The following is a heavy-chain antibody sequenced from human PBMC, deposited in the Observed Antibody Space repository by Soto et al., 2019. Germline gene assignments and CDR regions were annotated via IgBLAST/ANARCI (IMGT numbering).Heavy chain of an antibody. D-gene: IGHD3-16*02. V-gene: IGHV3-74*01. J-gene: IGHJ3*02. CDR1: GFTFSSYW. Sequence: EVQLVESGGGLVQPGGSLRLSCAASGFTFSSYWMHWVRQAPGKGLVWVSRINSDGSSTSYADSVKGRFTISRDNAKNTLYLQMNSLRAEDTAVYYCARVPTQELSLGADAFDIWGQGTMVTVSS. CDR3: ARVPTQELSLGADAFDI. CDR2: INSDGSST.